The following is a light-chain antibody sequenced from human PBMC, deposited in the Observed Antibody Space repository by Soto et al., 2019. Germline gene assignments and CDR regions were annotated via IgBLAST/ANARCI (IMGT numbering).Light chain of an antibody. J-gene: IGKJ1*01. CDR2: GAS. V-gene: IGKV3-15*01. CDR1: QSISDT. Sequence: EFVLTQSPGTLSVSPGGRATLSCRASQSISDTLAWYQQKPGQAPRLLIHGASARAPGFPARFSGSGSGTDFTLTISSLQSEDFAVYYCQQYGSSRSTFGQGTKVDI. CDR3: QQYGSSRST.